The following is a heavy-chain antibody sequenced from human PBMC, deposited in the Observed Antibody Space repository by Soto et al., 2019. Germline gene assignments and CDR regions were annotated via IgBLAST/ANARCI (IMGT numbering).Heavy chain of an antibody. D-gene: IGHD6-19*01. CDR3: ARGPAYINGWRTFDL. J-gene: IGHJ4*02. CDR1: DDSFRGAEYY. Sequence: VLLQESGPRLLRPSETLSLTCTVSDDSFRGAEYYWSWIRQPLGKGPEWIGYTYYNGDTKYNPALRSRVTMSEHTSKNQFSLRLSSVTAADTAVYFCARGPAYINGWRTFDLWGRGILVTVSS. V-gene: IGHV4-61*08. CDR2: TYYNGDT.